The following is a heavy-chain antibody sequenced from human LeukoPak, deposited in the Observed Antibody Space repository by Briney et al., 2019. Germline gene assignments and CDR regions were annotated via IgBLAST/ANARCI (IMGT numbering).Heavy chain of an antibody. Sequence: SETLSLTCTVSGGSISSYYWSWIRQPAGKGLEWIGRIYTSGSTNYNPSLKSRVTMSVDTSRNQFSLNLTSVTAADTAIYYCARDLLHRGYAFDIWGQGTMVTVSS. CDR2: IYTSGST. D-gene: IGHD5-12*01. CDR3: ARDLLHRGYAFDI. V-gene: IGHV4-4*07. J-gene: IGHJ3*02. CDR1: GGSISSYY.